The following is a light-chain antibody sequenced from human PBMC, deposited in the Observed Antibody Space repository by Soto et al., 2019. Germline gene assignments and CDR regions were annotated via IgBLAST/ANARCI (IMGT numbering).Light chain of an antibody. J-gene: IGKJ1*01. CDR3: QQYTNAPRT. V-gene: IGKV3-20*01. Sequence: EIVLTQSPGTLSLSPGETATLSCRASQSINNYFLAWHQQRPGQAPRLLIFRASQRASGIPDRFRGSGSGTDFTLTITRLEPADFAVYYCQQYTNAPRTFGQGTKVEIK. CDR2: RAS. CDR1: QSINNYF.